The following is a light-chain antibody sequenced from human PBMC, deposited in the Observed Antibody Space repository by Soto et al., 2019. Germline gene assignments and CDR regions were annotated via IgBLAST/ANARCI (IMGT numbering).Light chain of an antibody. CDR2: AAS. J-gene: IGKJ1*01. CDR3: LQHNSYPWT. CDR1: QGISSY. Sequence: DIQMSQSPSTLSASVGDRVTITCRASQGISSYLGWYQQKPGKAPKRLIYAASSLQSGVPSRFSGSGSGTEFTLTISSLQPEDFATYYCLQHNSYPWTFGQGTKVDIK. V-gene: IGKV1-17*01.